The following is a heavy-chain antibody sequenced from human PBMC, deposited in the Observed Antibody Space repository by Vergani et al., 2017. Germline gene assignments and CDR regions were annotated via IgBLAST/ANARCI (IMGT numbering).Heavy chain of an antibody. CDR3: AKDHRITMIVEVTPGGYDAFDF. D-gene: IGHD3-22*01. J-gene: IGHJ3*01. CDR1: GFTFSSYA. Sequence: EVQLSESGGGLVQPGGSLRLSCAASGFTFSSYAMSWVRQAPGKGLEWVSAISGSGGSTYYADSVKGRFTISRDNSKNTLYLQMNSLRAEDTAVYYCAKDHRITMIVEVTPGGYDAFDFWGQGTMVTVSS. V-gene: IGHV3-23*01. CDR2: ISGSGGST.